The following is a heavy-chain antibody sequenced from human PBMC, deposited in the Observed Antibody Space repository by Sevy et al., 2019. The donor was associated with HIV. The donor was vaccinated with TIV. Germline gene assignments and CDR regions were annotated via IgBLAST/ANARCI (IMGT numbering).Heavy chain of an antibody. CDR1: GFTFSSYS. CDR3: ASLYCSGGSCYQFAHYYYGMDV. D-gene: IGHD2-15*01. CDR2: ISSSGSYI. Sequence: GGSLRLSCAASGFTFSSYSMNWVRQAPGKGLEWVSSISSSGSYIYYADSVKGRFTISRDNAKNSLYLQMNSLRAEDTAVYYCASLYCSGGSCYQFAHYYYGMDVWGQGTTVTVSS. J-gene: IGHJ6*02. V-gene: IGHV3-21*01.